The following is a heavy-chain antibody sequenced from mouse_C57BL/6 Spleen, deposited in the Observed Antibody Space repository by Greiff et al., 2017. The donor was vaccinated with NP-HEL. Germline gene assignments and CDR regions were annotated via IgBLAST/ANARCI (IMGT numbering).Heavy chain of an antibody. CDR3: ARWAQATSDY. Sequence: VQLQQPGAELVRPGTSVKLSCKASGYTFTSYWMHWVKQRPGQGLEWIGVIDPSDSYTNYNQKFKGKATLTVDTSSSTAYMQLSSLTSEDSAVYYSARWAQATSDYWGQGTTLTVSS. CDR1: GYTFTSYW. V-gene: IGHV1-59*01. CDR2: IDPSDSYT. J-gene: IGHJ2*01. D-gene: IGHD3-2*02.